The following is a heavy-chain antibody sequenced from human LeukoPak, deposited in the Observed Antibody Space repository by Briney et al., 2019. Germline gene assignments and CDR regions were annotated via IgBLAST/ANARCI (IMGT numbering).Heavy chain of an antibody. CDR1: GFTFSSYS. V-gene: IGHV3-21*01. D-gene: IGHD2-2*01. CDR2: ISSSSSYI. Sequence: PGGSLRLSCAASGFTFSSYSMNWVRQAPGKGLEWVSSISSSSSYIYYADSVKGRFTISRDNAKNSLYLQMNSLRAEDTAVYYCASKYQLLWGIDYWGQGTPVTVSS. CDR3: ASKYQLLWGIDY. J-gene: IGHJ4*02.